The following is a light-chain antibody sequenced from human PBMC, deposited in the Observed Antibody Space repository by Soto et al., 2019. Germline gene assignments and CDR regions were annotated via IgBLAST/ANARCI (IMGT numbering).Light chain of an antibody. CDR1: QSITSC. Sequence: DIQMTQSPSTLSASVGDRVTITCRASQSITSCLAWFQQKRGKAPKLLIYKPSSLENGVPSRFSGSGSGTEFTLTISSLQPDDFATYYCQQYNSNSLLTFGGGTKVEIK. CDR2: KPS. V-gene: IGKV1-5*03. CDR3: QQYNSNSLLT. J-gene: IGKJ4*01.